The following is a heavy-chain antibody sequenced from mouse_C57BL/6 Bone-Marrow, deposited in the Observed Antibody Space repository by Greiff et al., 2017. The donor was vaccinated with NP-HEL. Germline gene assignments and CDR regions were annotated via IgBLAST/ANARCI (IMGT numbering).Heavy chain of an antibody. D-gene: IGHD4-1*01. V-gene: IGHV2-5*01. CDR3: AKIRNWDEGYFDV. CDR2: IWRGGST. Sequence: QVQLQQSGPGLVQPSQCLSITCTVSGFSLTSYGVHWVRQSPGKGLEWLGVIWRGGSTDYNAAFMSRLSITKDNSKGQVFFKMNSLQADDTAIYYCAKIRNWDEGYFDVWGTGTTVTVSS. J-gene: IGHJ1*03. CDR1: GFSLTSYG.